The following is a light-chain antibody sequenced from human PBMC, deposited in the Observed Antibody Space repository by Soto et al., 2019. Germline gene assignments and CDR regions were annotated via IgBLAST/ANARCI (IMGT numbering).Light chain of an antibody. J-gene: IGKJ1*01. CDR3: QHYNYWPPKT. V-gene: IGKV3-15*01. CDR2: GAY. Sequence: EIVMTQSPATLSLSPGESTTLSCRASQSVGNNLAWYQQKPGQAPRLLIYGAYTRATGIPARFSGSGSGTDFTLTISSLQSEDFAVYYCQHYNYWPPKTCGQGTKVDIK. CDR1: QSVGNN.